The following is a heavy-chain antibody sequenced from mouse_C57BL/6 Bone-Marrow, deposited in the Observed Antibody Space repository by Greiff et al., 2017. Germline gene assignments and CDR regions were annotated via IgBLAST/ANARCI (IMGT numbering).Heavy chain of an antibody. D-gene: IGHD1-1*01. CDR3: ARAPYYYGSSYDYYAMDY. J-gene: IGHJ4*01. Sequence: VQLQQSGPELVKPGASVKIPCKASGYTFTDYNMDWVKQSHGKSLEWIGDINPNNGGTIYNQKFKGKATLTVDKFSSTAYMELRSLTSEDTAVYYCARAPYYYGSSYDYYAMDYWGQGTSVTVSS. CDR2: INPNNGGT. V-gene: IGHV1-18*01. CDR1: GYTFTDYN.